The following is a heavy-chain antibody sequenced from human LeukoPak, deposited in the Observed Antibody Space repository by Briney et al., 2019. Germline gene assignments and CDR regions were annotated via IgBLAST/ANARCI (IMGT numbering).Heavy chain of an antibody. CDR1: GFPLSSYS. J-gene: IGHJ4*02. V-gene: IGHV3-21*01. CDR2: LSSSSSYI. D-gene: IGHD6-19*01. CDR3: ARDRLSSGWLTDS. Sequence: GGSLRLSCAASGFPLSSYSMNWVRQAPGKGLGWVSSLSSSSSYIYYADSVKGRFTISRDNAKNSLFLQMNSLRAEDTAVYFCARDRLSSGWLTDSWGQGTLVTVSS.